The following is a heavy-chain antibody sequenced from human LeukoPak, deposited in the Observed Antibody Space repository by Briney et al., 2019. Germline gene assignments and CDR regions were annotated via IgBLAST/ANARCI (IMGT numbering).Heavy chain of an antibody. CDR3: ARDTHPYYYDGSGYYTDAFDI. Sequence: SVKVSCKASGGTFSSYAISWVRQAPGQGLEWMGRIIPIFGTANYAQKFQGRVTITTDESTSTAYMELSSLRSEDTAVYYCARDTHPYYYDGSGYYTDAFDIWGQGTMVTVSS. CDR2: IIPIFGTA. CDR1: GGTFSSYA. D-gene: IGHD3-22*01. J-gene: IGHJ3*02. V-gene: IGHV1-69*05.